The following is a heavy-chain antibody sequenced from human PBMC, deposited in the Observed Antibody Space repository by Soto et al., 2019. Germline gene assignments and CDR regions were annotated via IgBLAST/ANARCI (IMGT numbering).Heavy chain of an antibody. D-gene: IGHD1-26*01. V-gene: IGHV3-20*04. CDR1: GFIFDDYG. Sequence: EVQLVESGGGVLRPGESLRLSCAASGFIFDDYGMSWARQAPGKGLEWVSGVNWNGGSTGYADSVKGRFTISRDNAKNFLFLQMNSLRVEDTAFYYCVRGASLNFDYWGQGNLVTVSS. CDR2: VNWNGGST. CDR3: VRGASLNFDY. J-gene: IGHJ4*02.